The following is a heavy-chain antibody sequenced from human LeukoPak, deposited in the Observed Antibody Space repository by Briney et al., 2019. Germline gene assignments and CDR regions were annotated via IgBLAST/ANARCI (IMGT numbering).Heavy chain of an antibody. Sequence: GGSLRLSCAASGFTFSRYAMTWVRQAPGKGLDWVSAISTTGSGTYYADSVRGRFTISRDNSKNTLFLQMNSLRAEDTAVYYCVRTSSLFDYWGQGILVTVSS. V-gene: IGHV3-23*01. CDR3: VRTSSLFDY. D-gene: IGHD1-7*01. CDR1: GFTFSRYA. CDR2: ISTTGSGT. J-gene: IGHJ4*02.